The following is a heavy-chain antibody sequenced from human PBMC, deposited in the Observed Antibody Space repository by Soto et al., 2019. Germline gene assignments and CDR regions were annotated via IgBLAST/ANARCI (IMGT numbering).Heavy chain of an antibody. CDR2: VSASGGRT. V-gene: IGHV3-23*01. Sequence: GGSLRLSCAASGFTFSTYAMSWVRQAPGKGLEWVSAVSASGGRTYYADSVKGRFTISRDNFKNTLYLQMNSLRAEDTAVYYCARDHLHYYDSSGVPFHYWGQGTLVTVSS. CDR3: ARDHLHYYDSSGVPFHY. CDR1: GFTFSTYA. J-gene: IGHJ4*02. D-gene: IGHD3-22*01.